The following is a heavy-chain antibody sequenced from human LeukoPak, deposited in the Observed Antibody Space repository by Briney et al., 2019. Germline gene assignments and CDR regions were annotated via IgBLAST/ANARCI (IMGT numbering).Heavy chain of an antibody. J-gene: IGHJ5*02. D-gene: IGHD4-17*01. CDR1: GYTFTGYY. Sequence: ASVKVSCKASGYTFTGYYMHWVRQAPGQGLEWMGWINPNSGGTNYAQKFQGRVTMTRDTSISTAYMELSRLRSDDTAVYYCALHGGDYVLSHWFDPWGQGTLVTVSS. CDR2: INPNSGGT. V-gene: IGHV1-2*02. CDR3: ALHGGDYVLSHWFDP.